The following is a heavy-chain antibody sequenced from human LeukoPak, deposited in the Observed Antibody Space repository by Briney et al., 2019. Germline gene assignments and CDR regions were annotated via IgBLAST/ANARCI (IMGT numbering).Heavy chain of an antibody. D-gene: IGHD2-15*01. CDR2: IHYSGST. CDR1: GGSISSSTYY. V-gene: IGHV4-61*01. J-gene: IGHJ6*03. Sequence: KTSETLSLTCTVSGGSISSSTYYWSWIRQPPGKGLEWIGYIHYSGSTNYNPSLKSRVTISVDTSKNQFSLKLSSVTAADTAVYYCARTTEGYCRGRSCYSYYYYMDVWGKGTTVTVSS. CDR3: ARTTEGYCRGRSCYSYYYYMDV.